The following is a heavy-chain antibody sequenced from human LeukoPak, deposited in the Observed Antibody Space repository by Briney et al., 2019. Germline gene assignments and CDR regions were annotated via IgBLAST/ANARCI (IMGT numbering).Heavy chain of an antibody. J-gene: IGHJ6*03. V-gene: IGHV1-69*13. CDR1: GGIFSTYA. D-gene: IGHD3-10*01. CDR2: IIPIFGTA. CDR3: AKTNYGSGSCDPGPYYYYMDV. Sequence: SVKVSCKASGGIFSTYALSWVRQAPGQGLEWMGGIIPIFGTANYAQKFQGRVTITADESTSTAYMELSSLRSEDTAVYYCAKTNYGSGSCDPGPYYYYMDVWGKGTTVTISS.